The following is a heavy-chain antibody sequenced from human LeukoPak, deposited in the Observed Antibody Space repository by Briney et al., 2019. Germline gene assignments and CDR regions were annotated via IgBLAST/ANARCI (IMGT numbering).Heavy chain of an antibody. CDR3: AKDQYYDILTGYFGY. D-gene: IGHD3-9*01. V-gene: IGHV3-9*01. CDR1: GFTFDDYA. J-gene: IGHJ4*02. CDR2: ISWNSGSI. Sequence: GGSLRLSCAASGFTFDDYAMHWVRQAPGKGLEWVSGISWNSGSIGYADSVKGRFTISRDNAKNSLYLQMNSLRAEDTALYYCAKDQYYDILTGYFGYWGQGILVTVSS.